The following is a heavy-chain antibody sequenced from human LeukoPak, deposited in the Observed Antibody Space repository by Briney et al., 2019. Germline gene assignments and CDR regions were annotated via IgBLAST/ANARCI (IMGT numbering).Heavy chain of an antibody. D-gene: IGHD6-19*01. CDR3: ARGSSIAVAGTNDAFDI. V-gene: IGHV1-18*01. Sequence: ASVKVSCKASGYTFTSYGISWVRQAPGQGLEWMGWISAYNGNTNYAQKLQGRVTMTTDTSTSTAYMELRSLRSDDTAVYYCARGSSIAVAGTNDAFDIWGQGTMVTVSS. CDR1: GYTFTSYG. CDR2: ISAYNGNT. J-gene: IGHJ3*02.